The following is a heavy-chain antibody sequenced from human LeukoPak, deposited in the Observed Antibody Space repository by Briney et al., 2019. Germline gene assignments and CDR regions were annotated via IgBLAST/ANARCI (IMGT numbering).Heavy chain of an antibody. CDR2: INSDGSST. CDR3: ARVPITLAGTKDAKYFQH. J-gene: IGHJ1*01. CDR1: GSTFSSYW. Sequence: PGGSLRLSCAASGSTFSSYWMHWVRRGPGKGLVWVSRINSDGSSTNYADSVKGRFTISRDNAKNTLYLQMNSLRAEDTAVYYCARVPITLAGTKDAKYFQHWGQGTLVTVSS. V-gene: IGHV3-74*01. D-gene: IGHD6-19*01.